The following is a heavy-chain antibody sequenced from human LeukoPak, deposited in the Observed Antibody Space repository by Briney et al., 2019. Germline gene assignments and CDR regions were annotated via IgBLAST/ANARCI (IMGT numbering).Heavy chain of an antibody. CDR3: ARAVMGAITY. V-gene: IGHV4-38-2*02. J-gene: IGHJ4*02. D-gene: IGHD1-26*01. Sequence: PSETLSLTCTVSGYSISSGYYWGWIRQPPGKGLEWIGSIYHSGSTYYNPSLKSRVTISVDTSKNQFSLKLSSVTAADTAVYHCARAVMGAITYWGQGTLVTVSS. CDR1: GYSISSGYY. CDR2: IYHSGST.